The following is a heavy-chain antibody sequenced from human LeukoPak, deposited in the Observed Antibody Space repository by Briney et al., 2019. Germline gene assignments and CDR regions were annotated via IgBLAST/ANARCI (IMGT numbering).Heavy chain of an antibody. CDR3: AREEDSSSWYGPPRY. CDR2: INSDGSST. J-gene: IGHJ4*02. Sequence: GGSQRLSCAASGFTFSSYWMHWVRQAPGKGLGWVSRINSDGSSTSYADSVKGRFTISRDNAKNTLYLQMNSLRAEDTAVYYCAREEDSSSWYGPPRYWGQGTLVTVSS. V-gene: IGHV3-74*01. D-gene: IGHD6-13*01. CDR1: GFTFSSYW.